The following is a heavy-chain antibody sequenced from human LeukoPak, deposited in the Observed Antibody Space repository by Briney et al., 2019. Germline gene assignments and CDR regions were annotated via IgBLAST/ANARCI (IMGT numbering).Heavy chain of an antibody. CDR2: IYYSGST. D-gene: IGHD6-13*01. CDR1: GGSISSSSYY. CDR3: ARSYSSWYSFDY. Sequence: SETLSLTCTVSGGSISSSSYYWGLIRQPPGKGLEWIGSIYYSGSTYYNPSLKSRVTMSLDTSKNQFSLKLTSVTAADTAVYYCARSYSSWYSFDYWGQGTLVTVSS. J-gene: IGHJ4*02. V-gene: IGHV4-39*07.